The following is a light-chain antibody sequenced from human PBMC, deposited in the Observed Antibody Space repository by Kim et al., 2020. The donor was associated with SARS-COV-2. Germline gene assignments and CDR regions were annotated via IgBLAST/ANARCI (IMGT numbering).Light chain of an antibody. Sequence: PGTKATITCGGFKLEVKSVLWWERKPGQAPVLVIHYAGDWPPGIPEPFSGSKSGNTAPLTISRVAVGDEADYYCQVFDSSSDHYAVFGGGTQLTFL. CDR2: YAG. J-gene: IGLJ2*01. CDR1: KLEVKS. V-gene: IGLV3-21*04. CDR3: QVFDSSSDHYAV.